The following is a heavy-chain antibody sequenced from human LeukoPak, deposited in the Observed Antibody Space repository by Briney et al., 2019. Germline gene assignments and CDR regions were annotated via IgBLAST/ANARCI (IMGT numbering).Heavy chain of an antibody. V-gene: IGHV3-21*01. D-gene: IGHD3-22*01. CDR3: ARDFSDKTYYYDSSGYQYMDV. CDR1: GFTFSSYE. J-gene: IGHJ6*03. Sequence: GGSLRLSCAASGFTFSSYEMNWVRQAPGKGLEWVSSISSSSSYIYYADSVRGRFTISRDNAKNSLYLQMNSLRAEDTAVYYCARDFSDKTYYYDSSGYQYMDVWGKGTTVTISS. CDR2: ISSSSSYI.